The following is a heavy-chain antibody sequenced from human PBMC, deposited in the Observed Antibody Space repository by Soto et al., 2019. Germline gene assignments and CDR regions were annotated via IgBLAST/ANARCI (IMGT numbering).Heavy chain of an antibody. CDR1: GGSISSSSYY. J-gene: IGHJ5*02. V-gene: IGHV4-39*01. Sequence: QLQLQESGPGLVKPSETLSLTCTVSGGSISSSSYYWGWIRQPPGKGLEWIGSIYYSGSTYYNPALKSRVTRAVDTSKNQFSLKLSSVTAADTAVYYCARRGRQYMGADFDPWGQGTLVTVSS. CDR2: IYYSGST. D-gene: IGHD3-16*01. CDR3: ARRGRQYMGADFDP.